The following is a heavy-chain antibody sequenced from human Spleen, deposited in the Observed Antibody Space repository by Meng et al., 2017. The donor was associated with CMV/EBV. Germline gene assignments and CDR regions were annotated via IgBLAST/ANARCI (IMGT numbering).Heavy chain of an antibody. D-gene: IGHD3-3*01. CDR1: GYIFTGYY. CDR3: ARDVRFLGRSYGMDV. V-gene: IGHV1-2*02. J-gene: IGHJ6*02. Sequence: ASVKVSCKTSGYIFTGYYLHWVRQAPGQGLEWMGWINPNSGGTNYAQKFQGRVTMTRDTSISTAYMELSRLISGDTAVYYCARDVRFLGRSYGMDVWGQGTTVTVSS. CDR2: INPNSGGT.